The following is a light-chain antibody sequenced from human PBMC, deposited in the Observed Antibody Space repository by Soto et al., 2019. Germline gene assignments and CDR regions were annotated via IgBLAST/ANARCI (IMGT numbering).Light chain of an antibody. CDR2: GAT. J-gene: IGKJ5*01. CDR1: QSVSSSY. CDR3: QQYDSTPLYT. V-gene: IGKV3-20*01. Sequence: EIVLTQSPGTLSLSPGERATLSCRASQSVSSSYLAWYRQRPGQAPRLIIYGATSRANGIPDRFSGSGAGTDFTLTISRLEPEDFAVYYCQQYDSTPLYTFGQGTRLEIK.